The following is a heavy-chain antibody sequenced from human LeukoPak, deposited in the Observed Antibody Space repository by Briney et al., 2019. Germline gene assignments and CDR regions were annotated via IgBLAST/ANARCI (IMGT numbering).Heavy chain of an antibody. CDR3: AKDFGELLYGDAFHI. Sequence: GGSLRLSCAASGFTFSSYGMHWVRQAPGKGLEWVAVISHDGSNKYYADSVKGRFTISRDNPKNTLYLQMNSLRVEDTAVYYCAKDFGELLYGDAFHIWGQGTMVAVSS. CDR2: ISHDGSNK. CDR1: GFTFSSYG. J-gene: IGHJ3*02. V-gene: IGHV3-30*18. D-gene: IGHD3-10*01.